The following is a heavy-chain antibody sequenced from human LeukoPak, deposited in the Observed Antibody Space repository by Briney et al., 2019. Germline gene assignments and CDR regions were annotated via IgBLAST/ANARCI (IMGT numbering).Heavy chain of an antibody. J-gene: IGHJ5*02. CDR3: ARNRYGSGSLNWFDP. V-gene: IGHV1-18*01. CDR1: GYTFTSYG. D-gene: IGHD3-10*01. Sequence: VASVKVSCKASGYTFTSYGISWVRQAPGQGLEWMGWISAYIGNTNYAQKLQGRVTMTTDTSTSTAYMELRSLRSDDTAVYYCARNRYGSGSLNWFDPWGQGTLVTVSS. CDR2: ISAYIGNT.